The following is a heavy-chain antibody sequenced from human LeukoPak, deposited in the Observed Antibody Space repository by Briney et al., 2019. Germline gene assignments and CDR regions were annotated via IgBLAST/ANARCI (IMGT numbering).Heavy chain of an antibody. J-gene: IGHJ5*02. Sequence: GESLKISCKGSGYSFTSYWIAWVRQMPGKGLEWMGIIYPGDSDTRYSPSFQGQVTISADKSISTAYLQWSSLKASDTAMYYCARLAIHYCSGGSCYPNWFDPWGQGTLVTVSS. CDR1: GYSFTSYW. CDR2: IYPGDSDT. D-gene: IGHD2-15*01. V-gene: IGHV5-51*01. CDR3: ARLAIHYCSGGSCYPNWFDP.